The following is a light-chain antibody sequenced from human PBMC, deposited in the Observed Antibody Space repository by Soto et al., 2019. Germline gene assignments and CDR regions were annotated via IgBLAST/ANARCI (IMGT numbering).Light chain of an antibody. V-gene: IGLV2-14*01. Sequence: QSALTQPASVSGSPGQSITISCTGTSSDVGGYNYVSWYQQYPGKAPKLMIYDVSNRPSGVSNRFPGSKSGNTASLTISGLQAEDEADYYYSSYTSSSTPGVLFGGGTKLTVL. CDR2: DVS. CDR1: SSDVGGYNY. CDR3: SSYTSSSTPGVL. J-gene: IGLJ2*01.